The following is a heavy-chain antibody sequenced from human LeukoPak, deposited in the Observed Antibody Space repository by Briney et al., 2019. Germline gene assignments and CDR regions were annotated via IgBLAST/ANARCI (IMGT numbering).Heavy chain of an antibody. Sequence: ASVKVSCKASGYTFTSYAMNWVRQAPGQGLEWMGWINTNTGNPTYAQGFTGRFVFSLDTSVSTAYLQISSLKAEDTAVYYCARSQIAAAWVYWFDPWGQGTLVTVSS. CDR2: INTNTGNP. J-gene: IGHJ5*02. D-gene: IGHD6-13*01. V-gene: IGHV7-4-1*02. CDR3: ARSQIAAAWVYWFDP. CDR1: GYTFTSYA.